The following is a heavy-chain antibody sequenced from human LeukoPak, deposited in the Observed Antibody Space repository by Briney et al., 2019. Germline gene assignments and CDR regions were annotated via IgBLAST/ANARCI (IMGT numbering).Heavy chain of an antibody. CDR1: GYTFITYW. CDR2: IYPGDSDT. D-gene: IGHD3-22*01. V-gene: IGHV5-51*01. J-gene: IGHJ3*02. CDR3: ARQPIGGYYDSTGYPTDAFDI. Sequence: GESLKISCKGSGYTFITYWIGWVRQMPAKGLEWMGIIYPGDSDTRYSPSFQGQVTISADKSISTAYLQWSSLKASDTAMYYCARQPIGGYYDSTGYPTDAFDIWGQGTMVTVSS.